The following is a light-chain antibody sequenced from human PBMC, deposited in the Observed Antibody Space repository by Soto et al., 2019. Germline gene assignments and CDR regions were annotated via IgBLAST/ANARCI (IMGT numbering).Light chain of an antibody. Sequence: DMHMTQSPSNQYESVGDRVTITCRASQTISSWLAWYQQKPGKAPKLLIYKASTLKSGVPSRFSGSGSGTEFTLTISSLQPDDFATYYCQHYNSYSEAFGQGTKVDIK. J-gene: IGKJ1*01. CDR2: KAS. CDR3: QHYNSYSEA. V-gene: IGKV1-5*03. CDR1: QTISSW.